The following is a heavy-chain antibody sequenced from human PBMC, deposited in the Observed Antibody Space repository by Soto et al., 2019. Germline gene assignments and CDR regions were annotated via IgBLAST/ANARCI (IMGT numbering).Heavy chain of an antibody. CDR1: GFTFSSYA. CDR2: ISGRRGST. D-gene: IGHD3-22*01. J-gene: IGHJ3*02. CDR3: AKDNGYGSSGYGAPDAFDI. Sequence: EVQLLESGGGLVQPGGSLRLSCAASGFTFSSYAMSWVRKAPGKGLEWVSGISGRRGSTYYADSVKGRFTISRDNSNDTLHLQMRRLRAGDTAVYYCAKDNGYGSSGYGAPDAFDIWGEGTMVTVSS. V-gene: IGHV3-23*01.